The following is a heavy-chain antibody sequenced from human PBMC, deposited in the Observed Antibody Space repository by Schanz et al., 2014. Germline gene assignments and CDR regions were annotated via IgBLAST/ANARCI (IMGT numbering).Heavy chain of an antibody. V-gene: IGHV3-23*01. CDR3: ARVKYCTITRCYRTETEGIYYMDV. J-gene: IGHJ6*03. D-gene: IGHD2-2*01. CDR2: VPFDGSQK. CDR1: GFTFTNYA. Sequence: DVQLLDSGGGLVQPGGSLRLSCAASGFTFTNYAMSWVRQAPGKGLEWVAFVPFDGSQKFYADSVKGRFTISRDNSKNTLYLQMKSLRAEDTAVYYGARVKYCTITRCYRTETEGIYYMDVWGKGTTVTVSS.